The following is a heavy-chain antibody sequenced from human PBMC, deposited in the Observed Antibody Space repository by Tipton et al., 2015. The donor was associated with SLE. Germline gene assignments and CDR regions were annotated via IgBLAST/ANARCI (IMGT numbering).Heavy chain of an antibody. CDR2: INHSGST. CDR1: GGSFSGYY. J-gene: IGHJ2*01. V-gene: IGHV4-34*01. D-gene: IGHD6-19*01. Sequence: TLSLTCAVYGGSFSGYYCNWIRQPPGKGLEWIGEINHSGSTNYNPSLKSRVTISVDTSKNQFSLKLSSVTAADTAVYYCARPGIAVAGPYWYFDLWGRGTLVTVSS. CDR3: ARPGIAVAGPYWYFDL.